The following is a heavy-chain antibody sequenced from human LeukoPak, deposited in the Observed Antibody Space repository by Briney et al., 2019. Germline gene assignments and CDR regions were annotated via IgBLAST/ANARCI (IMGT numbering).Heavy chain of an antibody. J-gene: IGHJ4*02. CDR2: IWYDGGQK. D-gene: IGHD2/OR15-2a*01. CDR1: GFTFRSFG. CDR3: ARDGEVIKGTFDY. Sequence: GGSLRLSYAASGFTFRSFGMHWVRQAPGKGLEWVALIWYDGGQKYYADAVKGRFTISRDNSKRTVYLQMNSLRVEDTGVYYCARDGEVIKGTFDYWGQGTLVTVAS. V-gene: IGHV3-33*01.